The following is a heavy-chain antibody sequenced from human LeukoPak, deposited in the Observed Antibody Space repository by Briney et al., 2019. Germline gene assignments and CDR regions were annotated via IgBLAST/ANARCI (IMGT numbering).Heavy chain of an antibody. CDR3: AKDFSPRYSSGWTSFDY. CDR1: GYTFTNYG. D-gene: IGHD6-19*01. CDR2: ISAYNGNT. Sequence: ASVTVSCKASGYTFTNYGISWVRQAPAQGLQGMGWISAYNGNTNYAQNLQGRVTMITETSTNTAYMEMRSLRSDDTAVYYCAKDFSPRYSSGWTSFDYWGQGTLVTVSS. V-gene: IGHV1-18*01. J-gene: IGHJ4*02.